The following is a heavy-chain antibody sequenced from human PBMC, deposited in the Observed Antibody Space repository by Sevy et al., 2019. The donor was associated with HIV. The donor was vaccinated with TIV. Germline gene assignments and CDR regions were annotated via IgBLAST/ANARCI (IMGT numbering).Heavy chain of an antibody. J-gene: IGHJ6*02. D-gene: IGHD3-10*01. Sequence: ASVKVSCKASGYTFTSYGISWVRQALGQGLEWMGWISAYNGNTNYAQKLQGRVTMTTDTSTSTAYMELRSLRSDDTAVYYCARESGSGSYYGYYYYGMDVWGQGTTVTVSS. CDR3: ARESGSGSYYGYYYYGMDV. CDR1: GYTFTSYG. V-gene: IGHV1-18*01. CDR2: ISAYNGNT.